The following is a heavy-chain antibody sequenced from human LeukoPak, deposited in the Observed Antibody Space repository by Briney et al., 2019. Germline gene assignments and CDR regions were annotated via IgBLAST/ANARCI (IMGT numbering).Heavy chain of an antibody. CDR3: ARGGTTVTNYYFDY. CDR1: GGIFISYA. V-gene: IGHV1-69*01. D-gene: IGHD4-17*01. J-gene: IGHJ4*02. CDR2: IIPIFGTA. Sequence: ASVKVSCKASGGIFISYAVSWVRQAPGQGLEWMGGIIPIFGTANYAQKFQGRGTITADESTSTAYMELSSLRSEDTAVYYCARGGTTVTNYYFDYWGQGTLVTVSS.